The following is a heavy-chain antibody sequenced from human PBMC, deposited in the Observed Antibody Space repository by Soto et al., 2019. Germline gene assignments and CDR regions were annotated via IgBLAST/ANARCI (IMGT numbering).Heavy chain of an antibody. J-gene: IGHJ4*02. Sequence: QITLKESGPALVKPTQTLTLTCTFSGFSLSTSGVGVGWIRQPPGKALEWLALLYWNDDKRFSPSLRSRLTITKDTSKNQVVLTMTTMDPVDTATYYCARSRSLGYLDYWGQGTLVTVSS. CDR1: GFSLSTSGVG. V-gene: IGHV2-5*01. CDR2: LYWNDDK. CDR3: ARSRSLGYLDY.